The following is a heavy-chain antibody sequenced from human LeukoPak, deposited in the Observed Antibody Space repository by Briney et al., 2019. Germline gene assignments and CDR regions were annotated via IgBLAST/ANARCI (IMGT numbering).Heavy chain of an antibody. CDR2: IVVSGGST. CDR1: GLPLRRYA. V-gene: IGHV3-23*01. J-gene: IGHJ4*02. D-gene: IGHD6-13*01. CDR3: ARPGDSSRWYVFLY. Sequence: PGGPLRLSCGVSGLPLRRYALSWLGPPPGRELAWVSSIVVSGGSTHYADSVKGRFTISRDNSKNTLYLQMNSLRAEDTAVYYCARPGDSSRWYVFLYWGQGTLVTVSS.